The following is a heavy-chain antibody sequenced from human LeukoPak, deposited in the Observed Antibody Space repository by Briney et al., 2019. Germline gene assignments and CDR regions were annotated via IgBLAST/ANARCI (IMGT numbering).Heavy chain of an antibody. CDR1: GYTFTSYG. CDR3: ARALDYYDSSGYYYVD. CDR2: ISAYNGNT. D-gene: IGHD3-22*01. J-gene: IGHJ4*02. V-gene: IGHV1-18*01. Sequence: ASVKVSCKASGYTFTSYGISWVRQAPGQGLECMGWISAYNGNTNYAQKLQGRVTMTTDTSTSTAYMELRSLRSDDTAVYYCARALDYYDSSGYYYVDWGQGTLVTVSS.